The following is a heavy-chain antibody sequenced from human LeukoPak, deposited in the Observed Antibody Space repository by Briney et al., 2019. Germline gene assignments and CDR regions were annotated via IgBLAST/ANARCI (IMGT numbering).Heavy chain of an antibody. D-gene: IGHD3-9*01. CDR2: ISGSGGST. V-gene: IGHV3-23*01. CDR1: GFTFSSYA. Sequence: QAGGSLRLSCAASGFTFSSYAMSWVRQAPGKGLEWVSAISGSGGSTYCADSVKGRFTISRDNSKNTLYLQMNSLRAEDTAVYYCAKTWRPGLDFDWLLYFDYWGQGTLVTVSS. J-gene: IGHJ4*02. CDR3: AKTWRPGLDFDWLLYFDY.